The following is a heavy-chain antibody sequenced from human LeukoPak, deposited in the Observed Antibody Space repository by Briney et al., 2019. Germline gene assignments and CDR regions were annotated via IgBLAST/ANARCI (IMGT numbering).Heavy chain of an antibody. D-gene: IGHD2-15*01. CDR1: GYTFTGYY. Sequence: ASVKVSSKASGYTFTGYYMHWVRQAPGQGLEWMGWINPNSGGTNYAQKFQGRVTMTRDTSISTAYMELSRLRSDDTAVYYCARYCSGGSCYNAFDIWGQGTMVTVSS. CDR3: ARYCSGGSCYNAFDI. V-gene: IGHV1-2*02. J-gene: IGHJ3*02. CDR2: INPNSGGT.